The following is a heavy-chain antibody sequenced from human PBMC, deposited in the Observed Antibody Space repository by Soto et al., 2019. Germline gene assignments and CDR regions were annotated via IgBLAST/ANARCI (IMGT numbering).Heavy chain of an antibody. J-gene: IGHJ4*02. CDR2: IYYSGST. Sequence: QLQLQESGPGLVKPSETLSLTCTVSGGSISSSSYYWGWIRQPPGKGLEWIGSIYYSGSTYYNPSLKSRVTISVDTSKNQFSLKLSSVTAADTAVYYCARLLIAAAGHYFDYWGQGTLVTVSS. D-gene: IGHD6-13*01. CDR3: ARLLIAAAGHYFDY. CDR1: GGSISSSSYY. V-gene: IGHV4-39*01.